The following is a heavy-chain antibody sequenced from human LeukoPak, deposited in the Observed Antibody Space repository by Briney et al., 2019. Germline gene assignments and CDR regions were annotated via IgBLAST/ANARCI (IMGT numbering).Heavy chain of an antibody. CDR3: GASRQYVGAFDI. D-gene: IGHD3-16*01. CDR2: ISSSSTIM. Sequence: GGSLRLSCAASGFTFSSYELYWVRQAPGKGLEWISYISSSSTIMKYADSVRGRFTISRDDARESLYLQMSSLRADDTAIYYCGASRQYVGAFDIWGQGTLVTVSS. V-gene: IGHV3-48*03. J-gene: IGHJ3*02. CDR1: GFTFSSYE.